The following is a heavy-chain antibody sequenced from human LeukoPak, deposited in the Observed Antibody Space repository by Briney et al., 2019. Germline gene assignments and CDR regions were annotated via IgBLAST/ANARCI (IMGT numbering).Heavy chain of an antibody. J-gene: IGHJ4*02. CDR1: GFTFSSYA. Sequence: GGSLRLSCAASGFTFSSYAMSWVRQAPGKGLEWVSAISGSGGSTYYADSVKGRFTISRDNSKNALYLQMNSLRAEDTAVYYCAKAIYGDYAGPYYFDYWGQGTLVTVSS. D-gene: IGHD4-17*01. CDR2: ISGSGGST. V-gene: IGHV3-23*01. CDR3: AKAIYGDYAGPYYFDY.